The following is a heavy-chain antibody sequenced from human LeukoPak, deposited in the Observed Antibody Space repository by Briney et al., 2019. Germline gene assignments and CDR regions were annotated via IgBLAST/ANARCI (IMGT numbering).Heavy chain of an antibody. D-gene: IGHD3/OR15-3a*01. CDR3: ATIGTGDYREDS. Sequence: GGSLRLSCVVSGFSVINNYVSWVRQAPGKGVEWVSVIYAGNTIKYADSVKGRFTISRDNSKNTVYLQMNSLRAEDTALYYCATIGTGDYREDSWGQGTLVTVSS. V-gene: IGHV3-66*01. CDR2: IYAGNTI. J-gene: IGHJ4*02. CDR1: GFSVINNY.